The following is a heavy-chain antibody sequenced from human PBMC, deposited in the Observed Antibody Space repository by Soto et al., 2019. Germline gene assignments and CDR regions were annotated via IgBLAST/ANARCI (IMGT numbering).Heavy chain of an antibody. D-gene: IGHD4-17*01. CDR3: AKDGTVTTTA. J-gene: IGHJ5*02. CDR1: GFTFSTYA. Sequence: GGSLRLSCAASGFTFSTYAMSWVRQAPGKGLEWVSVISGSGGSTYYADSVKGRFTISRDNPKNTLYLQMNSLRAEDTAVYYCAKDGTVTTTAWGQGTLVTVSS. CDR2: ISGSGGST. V-gene: IGHV3-23*01.